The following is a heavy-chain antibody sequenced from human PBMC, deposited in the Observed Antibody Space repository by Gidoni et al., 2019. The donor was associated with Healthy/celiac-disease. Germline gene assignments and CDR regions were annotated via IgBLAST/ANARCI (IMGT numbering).Heavy chain of an antibody. Sequence: TCTVSGGSISSYSWRWNRQPPGTGLEWSGSVYYRESTNYNPSLKSLVTISVATSKNQFSLKLSSVTAAETAVYYCANDLSPPGIAVAGNNGVLIYYYGMDVWGQGPTVTVSS. CDR1: GGSISSYS. CDR3: ANDLSPPGIAVAGNNGVLIYYYGMDV. J-gene: IGHJ6*01. CDR2: VYYREST. D-gene: IGHD6-19*01. V-gene: IGHV4-59*01.